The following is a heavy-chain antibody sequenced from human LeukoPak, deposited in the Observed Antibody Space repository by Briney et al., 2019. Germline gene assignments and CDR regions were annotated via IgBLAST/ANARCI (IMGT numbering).Heavy chain of an antibody. J-gene: IGHJ4*02. CDR1: GGSISDFY. Sequence: PSETLSLTCTVSGGSISDFYWSWIRQSPGKGLEWIGYAYYSGSTNYNPSLKSRVTISVDVSKRQFSLKLSSVTAADTAVYYCARHERSDTAMVWYFDYWGQGTLVTVSS. D-gene: IGHD5-18*01. CDR3: ARHERSDTAMVWYFDY. V-gene: IGHV4-59*08. CDR2: AYYSGST.